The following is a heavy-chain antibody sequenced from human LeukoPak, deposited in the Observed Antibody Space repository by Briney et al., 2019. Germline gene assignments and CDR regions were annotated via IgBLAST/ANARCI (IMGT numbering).Heavy chain of an antibody. J-gene: IGHJ4*02. CDR3: ARRNLAGRGDYFDY. CDR2: IKQDGSEK. V-gene: IGHV3-7*01. D-gene: IGHD6-6*01. CDR1: GFTFSSYW. Sequence: PGGSLRLSCAASGFTFSSYWMSWVRQAPGKGLEWVANIKQDGSEKYYVDSVKGRFTISRDNAKNSLFLQMNSLRAEDTSVYHCARRNLAGRGDYFDYWGQGTLVTVSS.